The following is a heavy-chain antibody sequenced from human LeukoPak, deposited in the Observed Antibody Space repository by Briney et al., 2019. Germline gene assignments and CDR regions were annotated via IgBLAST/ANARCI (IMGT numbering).Heavy chain of an antibody. CDR1: GYTFTGYY. J-gene: IGHJ4*02. Sequence: EASVNASCKASGYTFTGYYMHWVRQAPGQGLEWMGWISHNSGGTNNAQKFQGRVTMTRDTSISTAYMELSRLRSDDTAVYYCAREYYYDSSGYLNYFDYWGQGTLVTVSS. D-gene: IGHD3-22*01. CDR3: AREYYYDSSGYLNYFDY. CDR2: ISHNSGGT. V-gene: IGHV1-2*02.